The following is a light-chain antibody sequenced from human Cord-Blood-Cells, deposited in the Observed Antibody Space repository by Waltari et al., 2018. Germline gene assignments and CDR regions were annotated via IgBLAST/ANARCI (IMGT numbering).Light chain of an antibody. CDR3: NSRDSSGNPVV. CDR2: GKN. V-gene: IGLV3-19*01. CDR1: SLRSYY. Sequence: SSELTQDPAVSVALGQTVRITCQGASLRSYYASWYQQKPGQAPVLVIYGKNNRTSGIPDRFSGSSSGNTASLTITGAQAEDEADYYCNSRDSSGNPVVFGGGTKLTVL. J-gene: IGLJ2*01.